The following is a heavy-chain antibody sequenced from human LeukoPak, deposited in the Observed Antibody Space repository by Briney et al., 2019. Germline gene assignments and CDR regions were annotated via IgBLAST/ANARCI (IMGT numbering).Heavy chain of an antibody. J-gene: IGHJ4*02. CDR2: IYYSGST. CDR1: GGSISSSSYY. D-gene: IGHD2-2*01. V-gene: IGHV4-39*01. CDR3: ARRRPGRGVVVPASPYDY. Sequence: SETLSLTCTVSGGSISSSSYYWGWIGQPPGKGLEWIGSIYYSGSTYYNPSLKSRVTISVDTSKNQFSLKLSSVTAADTAVYYCARRRPGRGVVVPASPYDYWGQGTLVTVSS.